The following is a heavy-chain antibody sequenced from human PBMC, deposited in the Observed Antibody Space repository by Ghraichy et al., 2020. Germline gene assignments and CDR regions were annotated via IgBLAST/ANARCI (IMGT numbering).Heavy chain of an antibody. Sequence: SETLSLTCTVSGGSMSTSADYWGWIRQPPGKRLEWIGSIYNSVSTHYNPSLRIRVTISVDPSKDQFSLRLTSVTASDTAAYYGARNKTGSLSGWFDPWGPGLLVTVAS. CDR3: ARNKTGSLSGWFDP. J-gene: IGHJ5*02. D-gene: IGHD6-6*01. CDR1: GGSMSTSADY. V-gene: IGHV4-39*01. CDR2: IYNSVST.